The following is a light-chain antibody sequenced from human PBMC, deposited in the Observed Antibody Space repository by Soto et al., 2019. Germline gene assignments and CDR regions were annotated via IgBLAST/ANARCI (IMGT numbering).Light chain of an antibody. V-gene: IGLV2-23*02. CDR2: EVN. CDR3: CSSGGSPTYV. J-gene: IGLJ1*01. Sequence: QSALTQPASVSGSPGQTITISCTGTSSNVGSYKLVSWYQQHPGKAPKLMIFEVNKRPSGVSNPFAGSKSGNTASLTISGLKVEDEADYYCCSSGGSPTYVFGTVTKLTVL. CDR1: SSNVGSYKL.